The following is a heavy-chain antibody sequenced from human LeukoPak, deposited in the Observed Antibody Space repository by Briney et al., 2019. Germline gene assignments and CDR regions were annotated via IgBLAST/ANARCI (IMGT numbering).Heavy chain of an antibody. CDR3: ARGEVAAPPDYYYGMDV. V-gene: IGHV3-33*01. CDR1: GFTFSSYG. D-gene: IGHD6-13*01. CDR2: IWYDGSNK. Sequence: GGSLRLSCAASGFTFSSYGMHWVRQAPGKGLEWVAVIWYDGSNKYYADSVKGRFTISRDNSKNTLYLQMNSLRAEDTAVYYCARGEVAAPPDYYYGMDVWGQGTTVTVSS. J-gene: IGHJ6*02.